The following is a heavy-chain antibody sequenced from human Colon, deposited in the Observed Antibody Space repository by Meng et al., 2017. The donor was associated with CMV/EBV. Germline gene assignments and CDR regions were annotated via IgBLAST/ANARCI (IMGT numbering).Heavy chain of an antibody. J-gene: IGHJ4*02. CDR3: ARGGGGTVIDY. V-gene: IGHV1-69*02. CDR2: ITPILGVA. Sequence: SFKVSVGTFGSFTSNWVRQAPGQGLEWMGRITPILGVANSAQKWQGRVTITADKRTDTAYMELTRLKSEDTGVYYCARGGGGTVIDYWGRGTLVTVSS. CDR1: VGTFGSFT. D-gene: IGHD3-16*02.